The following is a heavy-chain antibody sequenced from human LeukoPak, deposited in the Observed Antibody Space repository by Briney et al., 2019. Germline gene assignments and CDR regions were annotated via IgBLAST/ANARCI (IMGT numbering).Heavy chain of an antibody. V-gene: IGHV3-48*01. CDR3: VEDLDY. Sequence: GGSLRLSCAASGFALNAYSLTWVRQAPGKGLEWVSYISSSSSTIYYADSVKGRFTISRDNAKNSLYLQMNSLRAEDTAVYYCVEDLDYWGQGTLVTVSS. CDR2: ISSSSSTI. J-gene: IGHJ4*02. CDR1: GFALNAYS.